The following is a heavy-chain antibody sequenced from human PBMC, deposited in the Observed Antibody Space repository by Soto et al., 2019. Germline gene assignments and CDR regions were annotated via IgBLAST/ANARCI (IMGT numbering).Heavy chain of an antibody. CDR2: ISYDGSNK. D-gene: IGHD6-19*01. CDR1: GFTFSSYA. Sequence: QVQLVESGGGVVQPVRSLRLSCAASGFTFSSYAMHWVRQAPGKGLEWVAVISYDGSNKYYADSVKGRLTISRDNSKNTLYLQMNSLGAEDTAVYYCARPALGIAVDAFDIWGQGTMVTVSS. V-gene: IGHV3-30-3*01. CDR3: ARPALGIAVDAFDI. J-gene: IGHJ3*02.